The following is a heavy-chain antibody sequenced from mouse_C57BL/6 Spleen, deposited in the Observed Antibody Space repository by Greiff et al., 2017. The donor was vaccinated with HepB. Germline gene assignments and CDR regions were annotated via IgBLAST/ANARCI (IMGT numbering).Heavy chain of an antibody. J-gene: IGHJ2*01. V-gene: IGHV1-26*01. D-gene: IGHD1-1*01. CDR3: AREAVITTVEYYFDY. CDR1: GYTFTDYY. CDR2: INPNNGGT. Sequence: EVQLQESGPELVKPGASVKISCKASGYTFTDYYMNWVKQSHGKSLEWIGDINPNNGGTSYNQKFKGKATLTVDKSSSTAYMELRSLTSEDSAVYYCAREAVITTVEYYFDYWGQGTTLTVSS.